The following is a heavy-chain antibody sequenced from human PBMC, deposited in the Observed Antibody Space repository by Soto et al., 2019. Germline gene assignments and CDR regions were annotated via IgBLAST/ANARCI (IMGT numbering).Heavy chain of an antibody. J-gene: IGHJ4*02. D-gene: IGHD3-22*01. CDR2: ISAYNGNT. V-gene: IGHV1-18*01. CDR3: ARDTYYYDSSGYRSRPVDY. Sequence: QVQLVQSGAEVKKPGASVKVSCKASGYTFTSYGISWVRQAPGQGLEWMGWISAYNGNTNYAQKLQGRVTMTTDTSTSTAYMELRSLRSDDTAVYYCARDTYYYDSSGYRSRPVDYWGQGTLVTVSS. CDR1: GYTFTSYG.